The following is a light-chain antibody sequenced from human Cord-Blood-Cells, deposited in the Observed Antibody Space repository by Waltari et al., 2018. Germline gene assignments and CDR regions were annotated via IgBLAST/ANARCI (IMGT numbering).Light chain of an antibody. V-gene: IGKV3-20*01. Sequence: EIVLTQSPGTLSLSPGERATLSCRASQRVSSSYLALYQQKPGQAPRLLIYGASSRDTGIPDRFSGSGSGTDFTLTISRLEPEDFAVYYCQQYGSSPRTFGQGTKVEIK. CDR2: GAS. CDR3: QQYGSSPRT. CDR1: QRVSSSY. J-gene: IGKJ1*01.